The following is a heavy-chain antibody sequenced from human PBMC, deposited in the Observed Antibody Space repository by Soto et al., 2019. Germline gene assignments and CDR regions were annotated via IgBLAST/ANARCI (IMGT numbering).Heavy chain of an antibody. Sequence: SVRLPCAASGFTYSSYVMSWVRQAPGKGLEWVSAISGSGGSTYYADSVKGRFTISRDNSKNTLYLQMNSLRAEDTAVYYCAKDHYDYVWGSYRRTAADYWCQGTLVTVSS. CDR2: ISGSGGST. V-gene: IGHV3-23*01. CDR3: AKDHYDYVWGSYRRTAADY. J-gene: IGHJ4*02. D-gene: IGHD3-16*02. CDR1: GFTYSSYV.